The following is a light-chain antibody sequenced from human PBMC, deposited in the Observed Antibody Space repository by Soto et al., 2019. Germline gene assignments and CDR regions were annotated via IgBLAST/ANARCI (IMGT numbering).Light chain of an antibody. V-gene: IGKV1-5*01. CDR2: DAS. CDR1: QNINRW. CDR3: QQYDGY. Sequence: DIRMTQSPSTLAASVGDRVTITCRASQNINRWLAWYQQKPGKAPKVLIYDASSLESGVPSRFSGSGSGTEFTLTITSLQPDDFATYYCQQYDGYFGPGTKVDIK. J-gene: IGKJ3*01.